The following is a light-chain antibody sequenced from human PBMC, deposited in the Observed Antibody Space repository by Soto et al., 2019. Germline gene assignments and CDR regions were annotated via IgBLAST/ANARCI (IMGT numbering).Light chain of an antibody. CDR2: DAS. J-gene: IGKJ4*01. CDR1: QSVSSY. Sequence: EIVLTQSPATLSLSPGERATLSCRASQSVSSYLAWYQQKPSQAPRLLIYDASNRATGIPARFSGSGSGTDFTLTISSLEPEDFAVYYCQQRSNWPPGTFGGGTKVDIK. CDR3: QQRSNWPPGT. V-gene: IGKV3-11*01.